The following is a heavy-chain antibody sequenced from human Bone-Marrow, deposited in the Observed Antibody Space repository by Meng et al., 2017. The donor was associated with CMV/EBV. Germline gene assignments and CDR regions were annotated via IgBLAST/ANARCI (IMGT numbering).Heavy chain of an antibody. CDR1: GFTFSSYS. CDR2: ISSRSTTI. V-gene: IGHV3-48*04. J-gene: IGHJ4*02. D-gene: IGHD6-6*01. CDR3: ARADGSEYSSSSGLGGIDY. Sequence: GESLKISCAASGFTFSSYSINWVRQAPGKGLEWVSYISSRSTTIHYADSVKGRFTVSRDNAKKSLYLQMNSLRAEDTAVYYCARADGSEYSSSSGLGGIDYWGQGTLVTASS.